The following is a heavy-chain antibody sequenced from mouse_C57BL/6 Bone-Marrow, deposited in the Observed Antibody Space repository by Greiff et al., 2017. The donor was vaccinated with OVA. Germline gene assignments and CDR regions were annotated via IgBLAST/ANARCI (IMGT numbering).Heavy chain of an antibody. CDR1: GYTFTDYN. J-gene: IGHJ1*03. V-gene: IGHV1-18*01. D-gene: IGHD1-1*01. CDR2: INPNNGGT. Sequence: EVQLQQSGPELVKPGASVKIPCKASGYTFTDYNMDWVKQSHGKSLEWIGDINPNNGGTIYNQKFKGKATLTVDKSSSTAYMELRSLTSEDTAVYYCALLITTVVAPYWYFDVWGTGTTVTVSS. CDR3: ALLITTVVAPYWYFDV.